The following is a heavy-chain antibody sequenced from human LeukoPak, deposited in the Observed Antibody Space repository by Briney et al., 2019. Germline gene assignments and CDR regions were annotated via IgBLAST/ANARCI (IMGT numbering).Heavy chain of an antibody. V-gene: IGHV3-30*18. D-gene: IGHD1-26*01. J-gene: IGHJ4*02. Sequence: GGSLRLSCAASGFTFSSYGMHWVRQAPGKGLEWVAVISYDGSNKYYADSVKGRFTISRDNSKNTLYLQMNSLRAEDTAVYYCAKGDSGSYSGLDYWGQGTLVTVSS. CDR1: GFTFSSYG. CDR3: AKGDSGSYSGLDY. CDR2: ISYDGSNK.